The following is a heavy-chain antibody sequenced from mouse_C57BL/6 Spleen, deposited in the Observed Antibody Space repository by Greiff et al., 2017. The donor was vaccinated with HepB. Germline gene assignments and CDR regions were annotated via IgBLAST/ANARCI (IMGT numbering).Heavy chain of an antibody. CDR3: ARSEITTVVAPYAMDY. CDR2: IYPGDGDT. D-gene: IGHD1-1*01. J-gene: IGHJ4*01. V-gene: IGHV1-82*01. Sequence: QVQLKESGPELVKPGASVKISCKASGYAFSSSWMNWVKQRPGKGLEWIGRIYPGDGDTNYNGKFKGKATLTADKSSSTAYMQLSSLTSEDSAVYFCARSEITTVVAPYAMDYWGQGTSVTVSS. CDR1: GYAFSSSW.